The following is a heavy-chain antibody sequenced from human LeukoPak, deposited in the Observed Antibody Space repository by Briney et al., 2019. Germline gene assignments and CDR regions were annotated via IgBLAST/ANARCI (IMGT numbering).Heavy chain of an antibody. D-gene: IGHD2-2*01. CDR3: AREYCSSTSCPNWFDP. CDR1: GGTFSSYA. Sequence: SVKVSSKASGGTFSSYAISWVRLAPGQGLEWMGGIIPIFGTANYAQKFQGRVTITADESTSTAYMELSSLRSEDTAVYYCAREYCSSTSCPNWFDPWGQGTLVTVSS. J-gene: IGHJ5*02. V-gene: IGHV1-69*13. CDR2: IIPIFGTA.